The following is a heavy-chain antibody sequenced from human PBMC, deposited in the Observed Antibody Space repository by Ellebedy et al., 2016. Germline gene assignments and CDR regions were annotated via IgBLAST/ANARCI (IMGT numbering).Heavy chain of an antibody. D-gene: IGHD3-22*01. CDR2: IWYDGSNK. CDR1: GFTFSSYG. Sequence: GESLKISXAASGFTFSSYGMHWVRQAPGKGLEWVAVIWYDGSNKYYADSVKGRFTISRDNSKNTLYLQMNSLRAEDTAVYYCARSTQYYYDSSGLYYFDYWGQGTLVTVSS. J-gene: IGHJ4*02. CDR3: ARSTQYYYDSSGLYYFDY. V-gene: IGHV3-33*01.